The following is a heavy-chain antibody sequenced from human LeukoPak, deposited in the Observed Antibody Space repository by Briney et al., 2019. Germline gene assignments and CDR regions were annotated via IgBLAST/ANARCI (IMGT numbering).Heavy chain of an antibody. J-gene: IGHJ6*03. D-gene: IGHD1-7*01. CDR1: GFTFSSYS. CDR3: ARGPGTTSGYYYYYTDV. CDR2: ISSSSSTI. V-gene: IGHV3-48*04. Sequence: GGSLRLSCAASGFTFSSYSMNWVRQAPGKGLEWVSYISSSSSTIYYADSVKGRFTISRDNAKNSLYLQMNSLRAEDTAVYYCARGPGTTSGYYYYYTDVWGKGTTVTVSS.